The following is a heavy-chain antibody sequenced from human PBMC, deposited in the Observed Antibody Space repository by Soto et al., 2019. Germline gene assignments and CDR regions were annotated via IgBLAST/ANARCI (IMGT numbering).Heavy chain of an antibody. CDR1: GYTFTSYY. Sequence: GASVNVSCKASGYTFTSYYMHWVRQAPGQGLEWMGIINPSGGSTSYAQKFQGRVTMTRDTSTSTVYMELSSLRSEDTAVYYCARRGIAVAVGYYYYGMDVWGQGTTVTVSS. V-gene: IGHV1-46*01. CDR2: INPSGGST. J-gene: IGHJ6*02. D-gene: IGHD6-19*01. CDR3: ARRGIAVAVGYYYYGMDV.